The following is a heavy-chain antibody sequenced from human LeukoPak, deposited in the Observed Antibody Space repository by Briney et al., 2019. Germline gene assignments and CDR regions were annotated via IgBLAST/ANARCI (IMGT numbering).Heavy chain of an antibody. CDR2: LYYTGST. CDR1: GGSISSGGYY. CDR3: ARGWNGSGSYPPRYYYYGMDV. D-gene: IGHD3-10*01. J-gene: IGHJ6*02. Sequence: PSETLSLTCTVSGGSISSGGYYWSWIRQHPGKGLEWIGYLYYTGSTYYNPSLKSRVTISVDTSKNQFSLKLSSVTAADTAVYYCARGWNGSGSYPPRYYYYGMDVWGQGTTVTVSS. V-gene: IGHV4-31*03.